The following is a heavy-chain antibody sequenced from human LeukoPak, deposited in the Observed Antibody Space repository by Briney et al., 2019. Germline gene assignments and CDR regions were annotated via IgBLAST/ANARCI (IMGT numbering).Heavy chain of an antibody. CDR3: AKGGGGIAVAGTGGSYFDY. V-gene: IGHV3-9*03. CDR2: IRWNSGSR. CDR1: GFPFGDYA. D-gene: IGHD6-19*01. J-gene: IGHJ4*02. Sequence: PGGSLRLSCAASGFPFGDYAMHWVRQAPGKGLGWVSGIRWNSGSRGYADAVKGRFTISRDNAKNSLYLQMNSLRAEDMALYYWAKGGGGIAVAGTGGSYFDYWGQGTLVTVSS.